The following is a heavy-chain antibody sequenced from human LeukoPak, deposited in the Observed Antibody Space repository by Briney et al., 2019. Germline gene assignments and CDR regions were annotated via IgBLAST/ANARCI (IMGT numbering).Heavy chain of an antibody. CDR1: GFTFSTFC. J-gene: IGHJ5*01. V-gene: IGHV3-30*02. CDR2: IRYDGNNK. CDR3: AKDRAFGDYFES. Sequence: VRLFCAACGFTFSTFCLHWIRQASGKGLEWVAFIRYDGNNKQYLDCVKATFTISRDNSNNMLYLQMNSLRPEDTGVYYCAKDRAFGDYFESWGQGTLVTVSS. D-gene: IGHD2-21*02.